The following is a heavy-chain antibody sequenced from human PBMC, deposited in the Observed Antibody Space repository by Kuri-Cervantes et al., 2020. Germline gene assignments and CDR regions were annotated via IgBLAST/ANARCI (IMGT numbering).Heavy chain of an antibody. CDR2: IYYSGST. D-gene: IGHD5-18*01. J-gene: IGHJ6*02. Sequence: GSLRLSCTVSGGSISSYYWSWIRQPPGKGLEWIGYIYYSGSTYYNPSLKSRVTISVDTSKNQFSLKLSSVTAADTAVYYCARRLVDTAMVYYYGMDVWGQGTTVTVSS. CDR3: ARRLVDTAMVYYYGMDV. V-gene: IGHV4-59*08. CDR1: GGSISSYY.